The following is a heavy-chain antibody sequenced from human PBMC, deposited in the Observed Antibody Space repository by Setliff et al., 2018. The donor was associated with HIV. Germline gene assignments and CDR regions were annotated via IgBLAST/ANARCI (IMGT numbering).Heavy chain of an antibody. CDR2: ISSSSSYI. CDR3: ARSEDKRISVIRVGRGAMDV. J-gene: IGHJ6*02. Sequence: GESLRLSCAASGFSFDLYVMSWVRQPLGKGLEWVSSISSSSSYIYYADSVKGRFTISRDNAKNSLYLQMNSLIAEDTAVYYCARSEDKRISVIRVGRGAMDVWGQGTTVTVSS. D-gene: IGHD3-3*02. V-gene: IGHV3-21*01. CDR1: GFSFDLYV.